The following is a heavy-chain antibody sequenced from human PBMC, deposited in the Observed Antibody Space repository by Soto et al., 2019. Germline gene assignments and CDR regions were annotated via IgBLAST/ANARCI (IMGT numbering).Heavy chain of an antibody. V-gene: IGHV3-66*01. Sequence: QPGGSLRLSCAASGFTVSSNYMSWVRQAPGKGLEWVSVIYSAGSTYYADSVKGRFTISRDNSKNTLFLQMNSLRAEDTAVYYCTRGWDRSEFLWSSYRMDGWGQGFTVTISS. J-gene: IGHJ6*02. D-gene: IGHD3-10*01. CDR2: IYSAGST. CDR1: GFTVSSNY. CDR3: TRGWDRSEFLWSSYRMDG.